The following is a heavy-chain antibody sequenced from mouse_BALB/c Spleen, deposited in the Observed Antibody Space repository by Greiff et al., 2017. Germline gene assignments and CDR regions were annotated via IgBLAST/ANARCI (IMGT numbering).Heavy chain of an antibody. D-gene: IGHD2-10*01. Sequence: QVQLQQSAAELARPGASVKMSCKASGYTFTSYTMHWVKQRPGQGLEWIGYINPSSGYTEYNQKFKDKTTLTADKSSSTAYMQLSSLTSEDSAVYYCARAPYYLAMDYWGQGTSVTVSS. CDR2: INPSSGYT. CDR3: ARAPYYLAMDY. V-gene: IGHV1-4*02. CDR1: GYTFTSYT. J-gene: IGHJ4*01.